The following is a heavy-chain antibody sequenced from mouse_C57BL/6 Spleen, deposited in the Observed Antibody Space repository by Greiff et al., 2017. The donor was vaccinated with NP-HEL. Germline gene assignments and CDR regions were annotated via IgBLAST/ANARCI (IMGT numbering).Heavy chain of an antibody. CDR2: IYPGDGDT. CDR1: GYAFSSSW. Sequence: VQLQQSGPELVKPGASVKISCKASGYAFSSSWMNWVKQRPGKGLEWIGRIYPGDGDTNYNGKFKGKATLTADKSSSTAYMQLSSLTSEDSAVYFCARSTVVAPRFDVWGTGTTVTVSS. D-gene: IGHD1-1*01. J-gene: IGHJ1*03. V-gene: IGHV1-82*01. CDR3: ARSTVVAPRFDV.